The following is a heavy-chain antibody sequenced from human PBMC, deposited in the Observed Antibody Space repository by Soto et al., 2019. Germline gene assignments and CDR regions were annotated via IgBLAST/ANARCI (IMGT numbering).Heavy chain of an antibody. CDR1: GYIFVNYG. CDR2: ISPYTGNT. V-gene: IGHV1-18*01. CDR3: VMVDNYVTPTPQDV. D-gene: IGHD3-16*01. J-gene: IGHJ6*02. Sequence: QVQLVQSGDEVKKPGASVKVSCKASGYIFVNYGIAWVRQAPGQGLEWMGWISPYTGNTHSATKIQGRLTMTTDTSTSTGYMGLGRLTSDDTAVYYCVMVDNYVTPTPQDVWGQRATVTVSS.